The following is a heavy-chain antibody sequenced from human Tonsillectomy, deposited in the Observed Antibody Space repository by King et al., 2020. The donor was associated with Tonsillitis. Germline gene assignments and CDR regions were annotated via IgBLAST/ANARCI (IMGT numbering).Heavy chain of an antibody. D-gene: IGHD3-10*01. J-gene: IGHJ4*02. V-gene: IGHV1-24*01. CDR3: ATDTPSYYGSGASLDD. CDR2: FDPENGER. CDR1: GYTLTELS. Sequence: DQLVQSGAEVKKPGASVKVSCKVSGYTLTELSMHWVRQAPGKGLEWMGGFDPENGERLYAQKFQGRVTMTEDTSTDTAYMELSSLRSEDTAVYYCATDTPSYYGSGASLDDWGQGTLVTVSS.